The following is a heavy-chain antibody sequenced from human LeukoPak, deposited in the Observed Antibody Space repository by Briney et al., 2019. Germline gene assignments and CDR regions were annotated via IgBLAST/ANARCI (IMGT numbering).Heavy chain of an antibody. Sequence: GGSLRLSCAASGFTFSSYWMSWVRQAPGKGLEWVANIKKDGSEKYYVDSVKGRFTISRDNAKTSLYLQMNSLRAEDTAVYYCARDHSVRGIDYWGQGTLVTVSS. D-gene: IGHD5/OR15-5a*01. J-gene: IGHJ4*02. CDR2: IKKDGSEK. CDR1: GFTFSSYW. CDR3: ARDHSVRGIDY. V-gene: IGHV3-7*01.